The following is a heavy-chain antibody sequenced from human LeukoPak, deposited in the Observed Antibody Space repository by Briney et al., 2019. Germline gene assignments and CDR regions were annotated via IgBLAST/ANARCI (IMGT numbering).Heavy chain of an antibody. J-gene: IGHJ4*02. CDR2: ISSSSSYI. Sequence: PGGSLRLSCAASGFTFSNYGMHWVRQAPGKGLEWVSSISSSSSYIYYADSVKGRFTISRDNAKNSLYLQMNSLRAEDTAVYYCATYSFGPLYNDYWGQGTLVTVSS. CDR3: ATYSFGPLYNDY. V-gene: IGHV3-21*01. D-gene: IGHD4-11*01. CDR1: GFTFSNYG.